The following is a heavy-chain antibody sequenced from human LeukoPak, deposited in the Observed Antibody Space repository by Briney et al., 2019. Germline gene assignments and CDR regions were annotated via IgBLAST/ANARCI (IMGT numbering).Heavy chain of an antibody. J-gene: IGHJ4*02. Sequence: GGSLRLSCAASGFTFSSYAMHWVRQAPGKGLEWVAVISYDANNEYYADSVKGRFTISRDNAKNSLYLQMNSLRAEDTAVYYCAADRGEGWDYFDYWGQGTLVTVSS. CDR3: AADRGEGWDYFDY. V-gene: IGHV3-30-3*01. D-gene: IGHD3-16*01. CDR1: GFTFSSYA. CDR2: ISYDANNE.